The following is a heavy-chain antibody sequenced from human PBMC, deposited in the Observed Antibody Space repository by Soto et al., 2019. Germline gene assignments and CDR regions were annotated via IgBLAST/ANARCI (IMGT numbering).Heavy chain of an antibody. CDR3: ARAVAVPADFDY. CDR2: INAGNGNT. V-gene: IGHV1-3*01. D-gene: IGHD6-19*01. J-gene: IGHJ4*02. Sequence: ASVKVSCKASGYTFTGYSVHWVRHAPGQRLEWMGWINAGNGNTKYSQKFQGRVTITRDTSASTAYMELSSLRSEDTAVYYCARAVAVPADFDYWGQGTLVTVSS. CDR1: GYTFTGYS.